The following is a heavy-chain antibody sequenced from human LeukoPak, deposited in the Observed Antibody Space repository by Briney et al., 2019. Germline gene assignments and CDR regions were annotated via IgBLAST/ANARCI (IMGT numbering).Heavy chain of an antibody. Sequence: ASVTVSCKTSGHIFTDYYIHWVRQAPGQGLEWIGIIYPSGGTTDSSQKFKGRVTVTRDTSTSTVYMELRTLRSEDTAIYYCIREYEGGYFDYWGQGTLVTVSS. V-gene: IGHV1-46*01. CDR3: IREYEGGYFDY. CDR2: IYPSGGTT. J-gene: IGHJ4*02. CDR1: GHIFTDYY. D-gene: IGHD3-16*01.